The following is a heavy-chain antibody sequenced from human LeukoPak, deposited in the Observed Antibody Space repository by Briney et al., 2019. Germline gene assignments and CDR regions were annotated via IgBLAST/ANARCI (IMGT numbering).Heavy chain of an antibody. V-gene: IGHV4-59*12. CDR2: IYYSGST. CDR3: ARGSLNPYIAAAGSLDY. J-gene: IGHJ4*02. CDR1: GGSISSYY. D-gene: IGHD6-13*01. Sequence: SETLSLTCTVSGGSISSYYWSWIRQPPGKGLEWIGYIYYSGSTNYNPSLKSRVTISVDTSKNQFSLKLSSVTAADTAVYYCARGSLNPYIAAAGSLDYWGQGTLVTVSS.